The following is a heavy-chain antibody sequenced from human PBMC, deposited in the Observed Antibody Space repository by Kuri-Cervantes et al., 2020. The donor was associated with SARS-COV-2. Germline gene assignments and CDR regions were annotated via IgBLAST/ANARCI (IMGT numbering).Heavy chain of an antibody. CDR2: IYHTGST. D-gene: IGHD3-16*01. CDR3: AISVIISGGVIFYQ. CDR1: GGSISSESYY. Sequence: SETLSLTCTVSGGSISSESYYWSWIRQPPGRGLEWVGHIYHTGSTNYNPSLKSRLTISVDTSKSQFSLKLSSVTAADTAVYYCAISVIISGGVIFYQWGQGSLVTVSS. J-gene: IGHJ4*02. V-gene: IGHV4-61*01.